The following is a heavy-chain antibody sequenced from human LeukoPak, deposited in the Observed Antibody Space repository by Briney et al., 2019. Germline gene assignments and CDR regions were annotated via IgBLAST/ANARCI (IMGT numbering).Heavy chain of an antibody. D-gene: IGHD3-10*01. CDR3: ARARITMVRGVMQYYYYYGMDV. CDR2: INHSGST. V-gene: IGHV4-34*01. Sequence: SETLSLTYAVYGGSFSGYYWSWIRQPPGKGLEWIGEINHSGSTNYNPSLKSRVTISVDTSKNQFSLKLSSVTAADTAVYYCARARITMVRGVMQYYYYYGMDVWGQGTTVTVSS. CDR1: GGSFSGYY. J-gene: IGHJ6*02.